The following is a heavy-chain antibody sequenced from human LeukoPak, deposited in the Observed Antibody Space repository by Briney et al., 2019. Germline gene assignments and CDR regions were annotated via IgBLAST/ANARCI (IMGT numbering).Heavy chain of an antibody. CDR3: ARETQWEEGAFDI. Sequence: SETLSLTCAVYGGSISSYYWSWIRQPPGKGLEWIGYIYYSGSTNYNPSLKSRVTISVDTSKNQFSLKLSSVTAADTAVYYCARETQWEEGAFDIWGQGTMVTVSS. V-gene: IGHV4-59*01. D-gene: IGHD1-26*01. J-gene: IGHJ3*02. CDR1: GGSISSYY. CDR2: IYYSGST.